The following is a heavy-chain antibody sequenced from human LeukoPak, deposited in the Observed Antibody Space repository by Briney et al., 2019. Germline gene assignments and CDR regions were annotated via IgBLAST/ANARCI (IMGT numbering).Heavy chain of an antibody. J-gene: IGHJ4*02. Sequence: GRTLRLSCAASGFTFSNAWMRWVRQAPGKGLEWVGRIKSKTDGGTTDYAAPVKGRFTISRDDSKNTLYLQMNSLKTEDTAIYCCTKTYYYGSGSLDYWGQGTLVTVSS. CDR3: TKTYYYGSGSLDY. CDR1: GFTFSNAW. D-gene: IGHD3-10*01. CDR2: IKSKTDGGTT. V-gene: IGHV3-15*01.